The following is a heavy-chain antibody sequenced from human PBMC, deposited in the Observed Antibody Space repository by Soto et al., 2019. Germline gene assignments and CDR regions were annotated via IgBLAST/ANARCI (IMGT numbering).Heavy chain of an antibody. CDR2: MYPADSDI. CDR1: GYSFTSYW. J-gene: IGHJ2*01. V-gene: IGHV5-51*01. D-gene: IGHD1-26*01. CDR3: ARHAGSGSRYWYFDL. Sequence: PGESLKISSKGSGYSFTSYWIGWVRQMPGKGLEWMGIMYPADSDIRYSPSFQGQVIISADKSISTAYLQWSSLKASDTAMYFCARHAGSGSRYWYFDLWGRGTLVTVSS.